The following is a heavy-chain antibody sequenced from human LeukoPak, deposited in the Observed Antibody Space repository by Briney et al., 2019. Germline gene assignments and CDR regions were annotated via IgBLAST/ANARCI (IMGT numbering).Heavy chain of an antibody. Sequence: GASVKVSCKASGYTFTGYYMHWVRQAPGQGLEWMGIINPSGGSTSYAQKFQGRVTMTRDTSTSTVYMELSSLRSEDTAVYYCARDSYHYGMDVWSQGTTVTVSS. CDR2: INPSGGST. J-gene: IGHJ6*02. V-gene: IGHV1-46*01. CDR3: ARDSYHYGMDV. CDR1: GYTFTGYY.